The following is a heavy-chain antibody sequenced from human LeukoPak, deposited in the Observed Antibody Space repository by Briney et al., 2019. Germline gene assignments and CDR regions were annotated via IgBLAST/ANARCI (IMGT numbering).Heavy chain of an antibody. CDR1: GFTVSSNY. CDR3: AKWGLEWLLPTFDY. CDR2: IYSGGST. D-gene: IGHD3-22*01. J-gene: IGHJ4*02. V-gene: IGHV3-66*01. Sequence: GGSLRLSCAASGFTVSSNYMSWVRQAPGKGLEWVSVIYSGGSTYYADSVKGRFTISRDNSKNTLYLQMNSLRAEDTAVYYCAKWGLEWLLPTFDYWGQGTLVTVSS.